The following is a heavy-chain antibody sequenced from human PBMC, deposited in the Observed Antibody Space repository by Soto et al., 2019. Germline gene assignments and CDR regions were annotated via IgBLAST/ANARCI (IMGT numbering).Heavy chain of an antibody. CDR2: ITDSGYTA. V-gene: IGHV3-23*01. CDR3: AKNGQWLATPPEA. D-gene: IGHD6-19*01. J-gene: IGHJ4*02. CDR1: GFSFGTFV. Sequence: EMQLLESGGASVQPGGSLRLSCAASGFSFGTFVMTWFRQAPGGGLEWVASITDSGYTASYAETVEGRFTVSRDNSKNKLQLQMNDLSPEDTATYYCAKNGQWLATPPEAWGQGTLVTGSS.